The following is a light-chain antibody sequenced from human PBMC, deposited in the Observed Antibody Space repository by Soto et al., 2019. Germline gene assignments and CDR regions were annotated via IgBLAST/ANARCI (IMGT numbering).Light chain of an antibody. CDR2: DVN. CDR3: SSYKSSSTLPYV. V-gene: IGLV2-14*01. Sequence: QSALTRPASVSGSPGQSITISCTGTSSDVGGYNLVSWYQQYPDKAPKLMIFDVNTRASGVSNRFSGSKSGNTASLTISGLQAEDEADYYCSSYKSSSTLPYVFGTGTKLTVL. CDR1: SSDVGGYNL. J-gene: IGLJ1*01.